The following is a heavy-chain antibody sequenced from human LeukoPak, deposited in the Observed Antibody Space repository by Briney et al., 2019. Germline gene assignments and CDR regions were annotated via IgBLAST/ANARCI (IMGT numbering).Heavy chain of an antibody. V-gene: IGHV1-46*01. J-gene: IGHJ5*02. CDR1: GYTFTSYY. CDR3: ARDLLDDYGDYGNWFDP. D-gene: IGHD4-17*01. Sequence: RASVKVSCKASGYTFTSYYMQWVRQAPGQGLEWMGIINPSGRSTDYTHKFQGRVMMTRDTTTSTVYMELSNLKSEDTAVDYCARDLLDDYGDYGNWFDPWGQGTLVTVSS. CDR2: INPSGRST.